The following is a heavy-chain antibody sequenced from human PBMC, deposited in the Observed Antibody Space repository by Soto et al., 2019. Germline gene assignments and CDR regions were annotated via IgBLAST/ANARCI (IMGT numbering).Heavy chain of an antibody. V-gene: IGHV1-69*02. J-gene: IGHJ1*01. CDR2: IIPILGIA. CDR1: GGTFSSYT. Sequence: ASVKVSCKASGGTFSSYTISWVRQAPGQGLEWMGRIIPILGIANYAQKFQGRVTITADKSTSTAYMELSSLRSEDTAVYYCARGVYCSSTSCSLFPEYFQHWGQGTLVTVSS. D-gene: IGHD2-2*01. CDR3: ARGVYCSSTSCSLFPEYFQH.